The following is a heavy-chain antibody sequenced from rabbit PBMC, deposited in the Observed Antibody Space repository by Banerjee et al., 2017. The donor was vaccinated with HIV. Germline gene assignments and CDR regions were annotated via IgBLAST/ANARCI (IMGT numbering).Heavy chain of an antibody. D-gene: IGHD2-1*01. V-gene: IGHV1S40*01. Sequence: QQLEESGGGLVEPGASLTLTCTASGFSFSSTYYMCWVRQAPGKGLEWIACIYVGSSGSTYYASWAKGRFTISKTSSTTVTLQMTSLTAADTATYFCARVIYDDYGDYGEYFNLWGQGTLVTVS. J-gene: IGHJ4*01. CDR3: ARVIYDDYGDYGEYFNL. CDR1: GFSFSSTYY. CDR2: IYVGSSGST.